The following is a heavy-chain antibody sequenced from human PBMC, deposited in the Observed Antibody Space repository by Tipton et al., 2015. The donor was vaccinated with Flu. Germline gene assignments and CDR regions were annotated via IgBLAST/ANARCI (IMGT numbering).Heavy chain of an antibody. V-gene: IGHV5-51*01. CDR1: GYSFSDYW. D-gene: IGHD3-10*01. CDR2: VYPGDSST. J-gene: IGHJ4*02. Sequence: QLVQSGAEVKKPGESLKISCKASGYSFSDYWIGWVRQMPGKGLEWMGIVYPGDSSTRDNPSFQGQVTISADKSISTAYLQWSSLKASDTAIYYCARNSLGSFDYWGLGTLFTVSS. CDR3: ARNSLGSFDY.